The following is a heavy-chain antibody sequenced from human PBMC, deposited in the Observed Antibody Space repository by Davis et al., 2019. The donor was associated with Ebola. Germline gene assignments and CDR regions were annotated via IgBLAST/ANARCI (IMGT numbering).Heavy chain of an antibody. Sequence: SCAASGFTFSDYYMSWIRQAPGRGLEWISYISGGSNYTHYADSVKGRFTISRDNAKNSLYLQMNSLRAEDTAVYYCARESGPYYYDSSDNIKGHGSRAFDIWGQGTMVTVSS. D-gene: IGHD3-22*01. V-gene: IGHV3-11*06. J-gene: IGHJ3*02. CDR2: ISGGSNYT. CDR3: ARESGPYYYDSSDNIKGHGSRAFDI. CDR1: GFTFSDYY.